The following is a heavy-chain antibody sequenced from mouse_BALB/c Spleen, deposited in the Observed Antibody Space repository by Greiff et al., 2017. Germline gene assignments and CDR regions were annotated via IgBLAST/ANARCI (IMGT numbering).Heavy chain of an antibody. J-gene: IGHJ4*01. D-gene: IGHD4-1*01. CDR1: GFTFSSYA. Sequence: VQRVESGGGLVKPGGSLKLSCAASGFTFSSYAMSWVRQSPEKRLEWVAEISSGGSYTYYPDTVTGRFTISRDNAKNTLYLEMSSLRSEDTAMYYCARLTGHYAMDYWGQGTSVTVSS. V-gene: IGHV5-9-4*01. CDR3: ARLTGHYAMDY. CDR2: ISSGGSYT.